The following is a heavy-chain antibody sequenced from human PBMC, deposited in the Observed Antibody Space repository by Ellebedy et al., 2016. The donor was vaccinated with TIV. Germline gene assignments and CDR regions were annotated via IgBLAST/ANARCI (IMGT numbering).Heavy chain of an antibody. CDR2: ISWNSGSI. D-gene: IGHD3-10*01. Sequence: GGSLRLXXAASGFTFADYAMHWVRQAPGKGLEWVSGISWNSGSIGYADSVKGRFTISRDNAKNSLYLQMNSLRAEDTALYYCAKGALWFGELPHNWFDPWGQGTLVTVSS. J-gene: IGHJ5*02. CDR1: GFTFADYA. V-gene: IGHV3-9*01. CDR3: AKGALWFGELPHNWFDP.